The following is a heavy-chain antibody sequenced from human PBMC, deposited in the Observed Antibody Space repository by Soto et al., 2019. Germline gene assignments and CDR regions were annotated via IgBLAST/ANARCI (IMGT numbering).Heavy chain of an antibody. CDR1: GFTFSIYA. Sequence: QVQLVESGGGVVQPGRSLRVSCAASGFTFSIYAMHWVRQAPGTGLEWVAVISYDGTKTYYADSVKGRFTISRDNSKNTVYLQMHSLRDEDTAVYYCAKGRGPRRLWLIDPFDYWGQGTVVTVSP. CDR3: AKGRGPRRLWLIDPFDY. J-gene: IGHJ4*02. V-gene: IGHV3-30*18. CDR2: ISYDGTKT. D-gene: IGHD3-10*01.